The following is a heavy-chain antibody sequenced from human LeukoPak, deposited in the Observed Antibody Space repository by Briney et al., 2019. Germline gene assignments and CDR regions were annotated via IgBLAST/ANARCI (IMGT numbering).Heavy chain of an antibody. Sequence: SETLSLTCAVYGGSFSGYYWSWIRQPPGKGLEWIGEINHSGITNYNPSLKSRVTISVGTSKNQFSLKLTSVTAADTAVYYCARPLRYFDWPPDGDAFDIWGQGTMVTVSS. D-gene: IGHD3-9*01. CDR2: INHSGIT. CDR3: ARPLRYFDWPPDGDAFDI. J-gene: IGHJ3*02. CDR1: GGSFSGYY. V-gene: IGHV4-34*01.